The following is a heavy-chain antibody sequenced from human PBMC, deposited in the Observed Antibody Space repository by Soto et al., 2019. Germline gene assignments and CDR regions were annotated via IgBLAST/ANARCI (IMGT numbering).Heavy chain of an antibody. D-gene: IGHD3-16*01. CDR1: GFTFDDYA. CDR3: AKDKGSGGVTPYYYYGMDV. CDR2: ISWNSGSI. V-gene: IGHV3-9*01. Sequence: EVQLVESGGGLVQPGRSLRLSCAASGFTFDDYAMHWVRQAPGKGLEWVSGISWNSGSIGYADSVKGRFTISRDNAKNSLYLQMNSLRAEDTALYYCAKDKGSGGVTPYYYYGMDVWGQGTTVTVSS. J-gene: IGHJ6*02.